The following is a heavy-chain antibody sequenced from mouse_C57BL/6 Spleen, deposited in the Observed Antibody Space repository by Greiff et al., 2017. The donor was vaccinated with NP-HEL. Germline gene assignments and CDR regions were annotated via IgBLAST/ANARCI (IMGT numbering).Heavy chain of an antibody. CDR2: IRNKANNHAT. CDR1: GFTFSDAW. Sequence: EVQRVESGGGLVQPGGSMKLSCAASGFTFSDAWMDWVRQSPEKGLEWVAEIRNKANNHATYYAESVKGRFTISRDDSKSSVYLQMNSLRAEDTGIYYCTRGYGSSYYFDYWGQGTTLTVSS. CDR3: TRGYGSSYYFDY. V-gene: IGHV6-6*01. D-gene: IGHD1-1*01. J-gene: IGHJ2*01.